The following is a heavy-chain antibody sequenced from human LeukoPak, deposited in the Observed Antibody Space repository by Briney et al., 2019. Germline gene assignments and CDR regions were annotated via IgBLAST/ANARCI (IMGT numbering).Heavy chain of an antibody. CDR1: GGSITSYY. CDR2: IYTSGST. D-gene: IGHD3-22*01. V-gene: IGHV4-4*07. J-gene: IGHJ6*03. CDR3: AREADYYDSSGYYYVLGGWSDGGYYYYMDV. Sequence: SETLSLTCTFSGGSITSYYWSWIRQPAGKGLEWIGRIYTSGSTNYNPSLKSRVTMSVDTSKNQFSLKLSSVTAADTAVYYCAREADYYDSSGYYYVLGGWSDGGYYYYMDVWGKGTTVTVSS.